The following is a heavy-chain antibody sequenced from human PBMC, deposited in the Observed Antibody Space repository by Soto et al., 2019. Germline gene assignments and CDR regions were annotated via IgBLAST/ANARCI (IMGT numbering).Heavy chain of an antibody. CDR1: GFTFSSYA. J-gene: IGHJ6*02. CDR2: ISGSGGST. Sequence: PGGSLRLSCAASGFTFSSYAMSWVRQAPGKGLEWVSAISGSGGSTYYADSVKGRFTISRDNSKNTLYLQMNSLRAEDTAVYYCAKIPTYDILTGYSYYYYGMDVWGQGTTVTV. CDR3: AKIPTYDILTGYSYYYYGMDV. D-gene: IGHD3-9*01. V-gene: IGHV3-23*01.